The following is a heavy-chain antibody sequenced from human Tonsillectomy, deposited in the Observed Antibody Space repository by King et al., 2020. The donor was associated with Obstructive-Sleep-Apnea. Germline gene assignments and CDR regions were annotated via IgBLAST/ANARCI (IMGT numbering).Heavy chain of an antibody. Sequence: VQLQESGPGLVKPSETLSLTCTVSGGSISSYYWTWILQPPGKGLEFIVYIYYSGSTTYNPPLKSRVTISVDTSKSQFSLKLRSVTAADTAVYYCARLVAARRFDPWGQGTLVTVSS. D-gene: IGHD6-13*01. J-gene: IGHJ5*02. CDR3: ARLVAARRFDP. V-gene: IGHV4-59*08. CDR1: GGSISSYY. CDR2: IYYSGST.